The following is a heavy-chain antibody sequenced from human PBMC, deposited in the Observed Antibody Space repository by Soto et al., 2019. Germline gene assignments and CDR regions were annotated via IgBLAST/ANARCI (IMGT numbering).Heavy chain of an antibody. CDR2: IKSKTDGGTT. D-gene: IGHD6-13*01. V-gene: IGHV3-15*07. CDR1: GFTFSNAW. J-gene: IGHJ6*02. CDR3: TTAGAAAGPYYYYYGMDV. Sequence: EVQLVESGGGLVKPGGSLRLSCAASGFTFSNAWMNWVRQAPGKGLEWVGRIKSKTDGGTTDYAAPVKGRFTISRDDSKNTLYLQMNSLKTEDTAVYYCTTAGAAAGPYYYYYGMDVWGQGTTVTVSS.